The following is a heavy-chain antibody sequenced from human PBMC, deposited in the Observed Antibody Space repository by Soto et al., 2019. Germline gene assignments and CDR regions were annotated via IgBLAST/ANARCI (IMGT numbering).Heavy chain of an antibody. CDR2: IWYDGSNK. CDR1: GFTFSSYG. CDR3: AREVLVRGIKYHGMDV. D-gene: IGHD3-10*01. V-gene: IGHV3-33*01. J-gene: IGHJ6*02. Sequence: QVQLVESGGGVVQPGRSLSLSCAASGFTFSSYGIHWVRQAPGKGLEWVAVIWYDGSNKYYADSVKGRFTISRDNSKNTLYRQMTSLRAEDTAVYYCAREVLVRGIKYHGMDVWGQGTTVTVSS.